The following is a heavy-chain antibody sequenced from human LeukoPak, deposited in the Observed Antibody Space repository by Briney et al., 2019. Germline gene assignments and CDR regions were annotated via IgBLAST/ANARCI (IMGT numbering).Heavy chain of an antibody. J-gene: IGHJ3*02. V-gene: IGHV3-23*01. Sequence: GGSLRLSCAASGFSFSRYAIEWVRQAPGKGLEWVAAISGDGAVTFCADSVKGRFTISRDNFRTTLNLEMNSLRAEDTAVYYCARQGSFYGFDIWGQGTVVIVSS. CDR3: ARQGSFYGFDI. CDR2: ISGDGAVT. D-gene: IGHD3-10*01. CDR1: GFSFSRYA.